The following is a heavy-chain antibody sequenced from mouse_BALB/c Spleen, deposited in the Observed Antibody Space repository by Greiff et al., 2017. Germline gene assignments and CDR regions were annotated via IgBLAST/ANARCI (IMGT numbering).Heavy chain of an antibody. D-gene: IGHD4-1*01. CDR3: AGLGFWFAY. Sequence: EVHLVESGGGLVKPGGSLKLSCAASGFTFSDYYMYWVRQTPEKRLEWVATISDGGSYTYYPDSVKGRFTISRDNAKNNLYLQMSSLKSEDTAMYYCAGLGFWFAYWGQGTLVTVSA. V-gene: IGHV5-4*02. J-gene: IGHJ3*01. CDR2: ISDGGSYT. CDR1: GFTFSDYY.